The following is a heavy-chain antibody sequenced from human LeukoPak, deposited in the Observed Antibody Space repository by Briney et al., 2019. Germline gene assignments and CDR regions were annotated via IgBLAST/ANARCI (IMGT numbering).Heavy chain of an antibody. CDR1: GYTFTSYD. Sequence: ASVKVSCKASGYTFTSYDINWVRQATGQGLEWMGWMNPNSGNTGYAQKFQGRVTMTRNTSISTAYMELSRLRSEDTAVYYCARGDYDFWSGYSIPNWFDPWGQGTLVTVSS. CDR3: ARGDYDFWSGYSIPNWFDP. V-gene: IGHV1-8*01. D-gene: IGHD3-3*01. J-gene: IGHJ5*02. CDR2: MNPNSGNT.